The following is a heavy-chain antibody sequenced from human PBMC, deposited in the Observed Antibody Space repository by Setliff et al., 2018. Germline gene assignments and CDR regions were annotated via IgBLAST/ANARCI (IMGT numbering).Heavy chain of an antibody. CDR3: MSTPSGTYSTYYHYYNMDV. V-gene: IGHV3-15*01. D-gene: IGHD3-10*01. CDR1: GFTFSNAW. Sequence: GGSLRLSCAASGFTFSNAWMSWVRQAPGKGLEWVGQIKRKTDGETTDYAAPVKGRFIISRDDSKRTLYLQMNSLKNEDTALYYCMSTPSGTYSTYYHYYNMDVWGKGTQVTVSS. CDR2: IKRKTDGETT. J-gene: IGHJ6*03.